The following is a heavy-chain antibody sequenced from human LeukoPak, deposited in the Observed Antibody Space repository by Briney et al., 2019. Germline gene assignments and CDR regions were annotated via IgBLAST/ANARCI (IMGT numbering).Heavy chain of an antibody. CDR1: GYTFTCYY. J-gene: IGHJ3*02. D-gene: IGHD3-22*01. V-gene: IGHV1-2*02. CDR3: ARVGRTMIAQFDAFDI. CDR2: INPNSGGT. Sequence: ASVKVSCKASGYTFTCYYMHWVRQAPGQGLEWMGWINPNSGGTNYAQKFQGRVTMTRDTSISTAYMELSRLRSDDTAVYYCARVGRTMIAQFDAFDIWGQGTMVTVSS.